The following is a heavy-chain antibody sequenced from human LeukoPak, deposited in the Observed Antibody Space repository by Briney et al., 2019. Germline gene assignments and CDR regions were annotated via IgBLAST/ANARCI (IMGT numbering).Heavy chain of an antibody. D-gene: IGHD4-17*01. CDR3: ATDYGDYGDFDY. J-gene: IGHJ4*02. Sequence: ASVKVSCKVSGYTLTELSMHWVRQTPGKGLEWMGGFDPEDGETIYAQKFQGRVTMTEDTSTDTAYMELSSLRSEDTAVYYCATDYGDYGDFDYWGQGTPVTVSS. V-gene: IGHV1-24*01. CDR1: GYTLTELS. CDR2: FDPEDGET.